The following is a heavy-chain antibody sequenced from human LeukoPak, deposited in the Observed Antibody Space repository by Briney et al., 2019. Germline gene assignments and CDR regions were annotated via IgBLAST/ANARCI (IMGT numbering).Heavy chain of an antibody. CDR2: ISSSSSYI. CDR1: GFTFSSYS. V-gene: IGHV3-21*01. J-gene: IGHJ4*02. Sequence: GGSLRLSCAASGFTFSSYSMNWVRQAPGKGLEWVSSISSSSSYIYYADSVKGRFTISRDNAKNSLYLQMNSLRAEDTAVYYCARIPAMGWELLETGFDYWGQGTLVTVSS. D-gene: IGHD1-26*01. CDR3: ARIPAMGWELLETGFDY.